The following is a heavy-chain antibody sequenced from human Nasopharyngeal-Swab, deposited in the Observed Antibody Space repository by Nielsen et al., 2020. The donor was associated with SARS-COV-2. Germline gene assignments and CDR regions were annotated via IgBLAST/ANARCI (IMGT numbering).Heavy chain of an antibody. CDR2: TRSKGNNYAT. J-gene: IGHJ4*02. D-gene: IGHD2-15*01. V-gene: IGHV3-73*01. CDR3: TRCGGGCYSGRDY. Sequence: GESLKISCAASGFIFSDSAIHWVRQASGERLEWVARTRSKGNNYATAYSASVKGRFIIFRDDPTNTAYLQMNSLKTEDTAMYYCTRCGGGCYSGRDYWGQGTLVTVSS. CDR1: GFIFSDSA.